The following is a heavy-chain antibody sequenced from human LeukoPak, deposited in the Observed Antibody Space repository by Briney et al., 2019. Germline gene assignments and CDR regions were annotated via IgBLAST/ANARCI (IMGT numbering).Heavy chain of an antibody. CDR3: ASSYCGGDCYRRWFDP. J-gene: IGHJ5*02. CDR2: INPSGDST. D-gene: IGHD2-21*02. V-gene: IGHV1-46*01. CDR1: GYTFTINH. Sequence: ASVKISCKASGYTFTINHIHWVRQAPGQGLEWMGVINPSGDSTTYAQNFQGRVTMTRDTSTSTVYMELSSLRSEDTAVYYCASSYCGGDCYRRWFDPWGQGTLVTVSS.